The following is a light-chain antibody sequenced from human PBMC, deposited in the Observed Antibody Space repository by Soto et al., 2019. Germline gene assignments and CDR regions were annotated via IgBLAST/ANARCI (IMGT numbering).Light chain of an antibody. Sequence: QTVVTQEPSFSVSPGRTVTLTCGLSSGSVSTSYYPSWYQQTPGQAPRTLIYSTNTRSSGVPDRFSGSILGNKAALTITGAEADDEADYCCALYMGSGSWMFGGGTQLTVL. CDR1: SGSVSTSYY. CDR3: ALYMGSGSWM. J-gene: IGLJ3*02. V-gene: IGLV8-61*01. CDR2: STN.